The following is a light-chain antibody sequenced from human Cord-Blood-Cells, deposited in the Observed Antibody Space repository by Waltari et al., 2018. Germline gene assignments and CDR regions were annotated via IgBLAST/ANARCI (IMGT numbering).Light chain of an antibody. CDR2: AAS. J-gene: IGKJ5*01. CDR1: QSISSY. V-gene: IGKV1-39*01. CDR3: QQSYSTPIT. Sequence: DLRLTQLPSSLSAPVGHRLTITCRSSQSISSYLNWYQQKPGKAPKHLIYAASSLQSGVPSRFSGSGSGTDFTLTISSLQPEDFATYYCQQSYSTPITFGQGTRLEIK.